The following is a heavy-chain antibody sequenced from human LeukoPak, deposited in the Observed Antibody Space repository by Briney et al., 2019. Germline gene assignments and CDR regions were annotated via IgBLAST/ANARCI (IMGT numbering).Heavy chain of an antibody. CDR3: ARVVYYDSSGYVIYFDY. J-gene: IGHJ4*02. CDR1: GYSISSGYY. D-gene: IGHD3-22*01. V-gene: IGHV4-38-2*01. CDR2: IYHSGST. Sequence: PSETLSLTCAVSGYSISSGYYWGWIRQPPGKGLEWIGSIYHSGSTYYNPSLKSRVTISVDTSKNQFSLKLSSVTAADTAVYYCARVVYYDSSGYVIYFDYWGQGTLVIVSS.